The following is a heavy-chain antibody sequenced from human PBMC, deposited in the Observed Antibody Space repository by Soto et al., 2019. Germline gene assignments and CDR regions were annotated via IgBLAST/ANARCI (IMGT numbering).Heavy chain of an antibody. J-gene: IGHJ6*02. CDR2: IYYSGST. CDR1: GGSISSGDYY. V-gene: IGHV4-30-4*01. CDR3: TRENPVDGMDV. Sequence: SETLSLTCTVSGGSISSGDYYWSWIRQPPGKGLEWIGYIYYSGSTYYNPSLKSRVTISVDTSKNQFSLKLSSVTAADTAVYYCTRENPVDGMDVWGQGTTVTVSS.